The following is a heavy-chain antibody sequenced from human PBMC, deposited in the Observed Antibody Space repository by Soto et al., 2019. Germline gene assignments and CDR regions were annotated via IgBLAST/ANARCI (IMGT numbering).Heavy chain of an antibody. CDR3: VRYGVAATY. Sequence: ASVKVSCKSSGYTFTTYNINWVRQATGQGLEWMGWMNPNSGTTSYAQKFQDRITLTRDISTTTAYMELSSLRSDDTAVYFCVRYGVAATYWGQGTQVTVS. CDR1: GYTFTTYN. V-gene: IGHV1-8*01. J-gene: IGHJ4*02. D-gene: IGHD3-10*01. CDR2: MNPNSGTT.